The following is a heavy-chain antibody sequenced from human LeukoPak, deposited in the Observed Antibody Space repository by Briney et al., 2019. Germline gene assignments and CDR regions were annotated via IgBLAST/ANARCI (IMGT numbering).Heavy chain of an antibody. J-gene: IGHJ6*03. CDR3: ARVSGQLLIYYYYYMDV. CDR1: GGSFSGYY. Sequence: SETLSLTCAVYGGSFSGYYWSWIRQPPGKGLEWIGSIYYSGSTYYNPSLKSRVTISVDTSKNQFSLKLSSVTAADTAVYYCARVSGQLLIYYYYYMDVWGKGTTVTVSS. V-gene: IGHV4-34*01. CDR2: IYYSGST. D-gene: IGHD3-10*01.